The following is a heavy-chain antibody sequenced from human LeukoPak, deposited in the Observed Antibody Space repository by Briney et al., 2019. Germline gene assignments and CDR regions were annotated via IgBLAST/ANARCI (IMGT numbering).Heavy chain of an antibody. CDR3: ARVFLFYYDSSGLDY. CDR1: GFTFSSYW. CDR2: INSDGSST. D-gene: IGHD3-22*01. V-gene: IGHV3-74*01. J-gene: IGHJ4*02. Sequence: GGSLRLSCAASGFTFSSYWMHWVRQAPGKGLVWFSRINSDGSSTSYADSVKGRFTISRDNAKNSLYLQMNSLRAEDTAVYYCARVFLFYYDSSGLDYWGQGTLVTVSS.